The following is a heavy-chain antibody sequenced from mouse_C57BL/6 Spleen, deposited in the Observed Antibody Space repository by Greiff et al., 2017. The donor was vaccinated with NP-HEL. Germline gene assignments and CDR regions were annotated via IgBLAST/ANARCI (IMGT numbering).Heavy chain of an antibody. CDR2: IYPGDGDT. D-gene: IGHD2-4*01. J-gene: IGHJ3*01. CDR3: AREGVYDYLAWFAY. V-gene: IGHV1-82*01. CDR1: GYAFSSSW. Sequence: VQLQQSGPELVKPGASVKISCKASGYAFSSSWMNWVKQRPGKGLEWIGRIYPGDGDTNYNGKFKGKATLTADKSSSTAYTQLSSLTSEDSAVYFCAREGVYDYLAWFAYWGQGTLVTVSA.